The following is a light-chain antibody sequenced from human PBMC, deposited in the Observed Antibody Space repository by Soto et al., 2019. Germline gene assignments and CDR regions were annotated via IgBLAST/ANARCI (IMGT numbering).Light chain of an antibody. CDR3: QQYNTYRT. V-gene: IGKV1-5*03. CDR1: QSISTW. CDR2: KAS. J-gene: IGKJ2*01. Sequence: DIQMTQSPSTLSASVGDRVTITYRASQSISTWLAWYQQKPGKAPKLLIYKASSLESGVPARFSGSGSGTEFTLTISSLQPDDFATYYCQQYNTYRTFGQGTKLEIK.